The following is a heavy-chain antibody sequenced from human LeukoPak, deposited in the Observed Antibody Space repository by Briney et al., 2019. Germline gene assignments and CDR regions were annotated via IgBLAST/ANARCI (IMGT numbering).Heavy chain of an antibody. CDR1: GGTFSSYA. J-gene: IGHJ4*02. Sequence: ASVKVSCKASGGTFSSYAISWVRQAPGQGLEWMGGIIPIFGTANYAQKFQGRVTITADESTSTAYMGLSSLRSEDTAVYYCAARRGYSGYDTPPDYWGQGTLVTVSS. CDR3: AARRGYSGYDTPPDY. CDR2: IIPIFGTA. D-gene: IGHD5-12*01. V-gene: IGHV1-69*13.